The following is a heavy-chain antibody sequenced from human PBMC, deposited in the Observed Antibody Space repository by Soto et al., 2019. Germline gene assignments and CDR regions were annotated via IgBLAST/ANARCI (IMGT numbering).Heavy chain of an antibody. J-gene: IGHJ4*02. Sequence: PSETMSLPCTVSGGSGTSDEDCWTWIRQSPGKGLEWIGYISNSGRTGYNPALKPRLSMSVDRSKNQFTLRLTSVTASDTAVYFCATESGSTYGYFDHWGQGTQVTVSS. CDR2: ISNSGRT. D-gene: IGHD5-18*01. V-gene: IGHV4-30-4*01. CDR1: GGSGTSDEDC. CDR3: ATESGSTYGYFDH.